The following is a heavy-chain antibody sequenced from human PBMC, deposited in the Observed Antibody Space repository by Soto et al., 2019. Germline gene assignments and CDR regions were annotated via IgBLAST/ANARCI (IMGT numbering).Heavy chain of an antibody. V-gene: IGHV1-2*04. CDR3: ATSRDATSGGLDY. CDR1: GYTFTGYY. Sequence: GASVKVSCKASGYTFTGYYMHWVRQAPGQGLEWMGWINPNSGGTNYAQKFQGWVTMTRDTSIGTAYMELSRLRSDDTAVYYCATSRDATSGGLDYWGQGTLVTVSS. D-gene: IGHD2-15*01. J-gene: IGHJ4*02. CDR2: INPNSGGT.